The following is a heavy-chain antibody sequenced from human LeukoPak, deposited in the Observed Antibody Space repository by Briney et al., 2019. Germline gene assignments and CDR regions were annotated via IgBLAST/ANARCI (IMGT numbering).Heavy chain of an antibody. CDR2: IYYSGST. Sequence: SEILSLTCTVSGDSISSNTYYWGWIRQPPGKGLEWIANIYYSGSTYYNPSLKSRVTISVDTSKTQFSLKLSSMTAADTAVYYCARLGGSGSYLGFDPWGQGTLVTVSS. CDR3: ARLGGSGSYLGFDP. V-gene: IGHV4-39*01. D-gene: IGHD3-10*01. J-gene: IGHJ5*02. CDR1: GDSISSNTYY.